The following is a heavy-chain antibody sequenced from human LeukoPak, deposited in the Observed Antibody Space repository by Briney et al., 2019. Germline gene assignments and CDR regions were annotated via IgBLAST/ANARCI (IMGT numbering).Heavy chain of an antibody. J-gene: IGHJ6*03. CDR1: GGSFSGYY. D-gene: IGHD3-3*01. CDR3: ARGGYYTLEYYYYMDV. V-gene: IGHV4-34*01. CDR2: INHSGST. Sequence: KPSETLSLTCAVYGGSFSGYYWSWIRQPPGKGLEWIGEINHSGSTNYNPSLKSRVTISVDTSKNQFSLKLSSVTAADTAVYYCARGGYYTLEYYYYMDVWGKGTTVTVSS.